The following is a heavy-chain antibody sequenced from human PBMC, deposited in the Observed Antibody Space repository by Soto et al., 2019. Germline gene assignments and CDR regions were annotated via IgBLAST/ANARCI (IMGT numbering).Heavy chain of an antibody. Sequence: GSLRLSCAASGITFIADAMSWVRQAPGKGLEWVSAISGSGATTYYADSVKGRFTISRDKSKNTLYLQMNSLRAEDTALYYCVKSFSSNWYDYFDYWGQGSLVTVSS. J-gene: IGHJ4*02. CDR2: ISGSGATT. CDR1: GITFIADA. V-gene: IGHV3-23*01. CDR3: VKSFSSNWYDYFDY. D-gene: IGHD6-13*01.